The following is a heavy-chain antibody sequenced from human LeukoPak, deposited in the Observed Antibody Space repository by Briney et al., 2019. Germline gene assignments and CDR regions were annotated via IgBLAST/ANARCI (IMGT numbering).Heavy chain of an antibody. CDR3: ARDTYQPGLIDC. D-gene: IGHD2-2*01. Sequence: PGGSLRLSCAASEFTFSLYAMNWVRQAPGKGLEWVSYINDVSSDIHYADSVKGRFTISRDNAKNTLYLQMNSLRAEDTGVYYCARDTYQPGLIDCWGQGTLVTVSS. CDR1: EFTFSLYA. V-gene: IGHV3-21*05. J-gene: IGHJ4*02. CDR2: INDVSSDI.